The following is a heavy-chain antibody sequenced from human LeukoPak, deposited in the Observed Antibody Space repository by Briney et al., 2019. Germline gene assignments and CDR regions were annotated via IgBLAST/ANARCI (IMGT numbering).Heavy chain of an antibody. CDR2: INPTGSAT. CDR1: GYTFTGYY. J-gene: IGHJ5*02. Sequence: ASVKVSCKASGYTFTGYYMHWVRQAPGQGLEWVGLINPTGSATLYAQKFQGRVTLTRDMSTNTGYMELRSLKSEDTAVYYCARDNSVGDIAWWFDPWGQGTLVTVSS. V-gene: IGHV1-46*01. D-gene: IGHD3-10*01. CDR3: ARDNSVGDIAWWFDP.